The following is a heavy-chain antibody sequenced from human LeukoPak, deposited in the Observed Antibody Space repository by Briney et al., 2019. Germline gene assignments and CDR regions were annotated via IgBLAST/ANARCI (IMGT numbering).Heavy chain of an antibody. V-gene: IGHV3-23*01. D-gene: IGHD1-26*01. CDR1: GLTFDNYR. CDR2: VNADGGNT. J-gene: IGHJ4*02. Sequence: RPGGSLRLSCAASGLTFDNYRMSWVRQAPGKGLEWVSTVNADGGNTYYADSVKGRFTISRDNSKSTLILQMNSLRVEDTALYYCTKRVKYGGTWDHFADWGQGTLVTVSS. CDR3: TKRVKYGGTWDHFAD.